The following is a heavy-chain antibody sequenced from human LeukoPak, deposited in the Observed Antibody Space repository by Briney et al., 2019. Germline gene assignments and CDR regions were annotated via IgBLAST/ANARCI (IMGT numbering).Heavy chain of an antibody. D-gene: IGHD2-2*01. J-gene: IGHJ5*02. V-gene: IGHV3-33*01. CDR3: ARRYCSSTSCYFSNWFNP. Sequence: GGSLRLSCAASGFIFSSYGMHWVRQAPGRGLEWVAVIWYDGSNKYYADSVKGRFTISRDNSKNTLYLPMNSLRAEDTAVYYCARRYCSSTSCYFSNWFNPWGQGTLVTVSS. CDR1: GFIFSSYG. CDR2: IWYDGSNK.